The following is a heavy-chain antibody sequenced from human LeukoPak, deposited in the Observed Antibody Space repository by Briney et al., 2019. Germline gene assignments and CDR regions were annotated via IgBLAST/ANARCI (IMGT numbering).Heavy chain of an antibody. CDR3: AREMGLNIVATLGY. Sequence: GESLKISCAASGFTFSNYGMHWVRQAPGKGLEWVALIWYDGSNKYYADSVQGRFIISRDNSKNTLYLQMNSLRAEDTAVYYCAREMGLNIVATLGYWGQGTLVTVSS. CDR2: IWYDGSNK. CDR1: GFTFSNYG. J-gene: IGHJ4*02. D-gene: IGHD5-12*01. V-gene: IGHV3-33*01.